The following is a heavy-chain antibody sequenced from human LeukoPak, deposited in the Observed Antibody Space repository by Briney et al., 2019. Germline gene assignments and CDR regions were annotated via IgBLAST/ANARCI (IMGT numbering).Heavy chain of an antibody. V-gene: IGHV1-2*06. CDR3: ARSYDYVWGSYRRDAFDI. J-gene: IGHJ3*02. CDR2: INPNSGGT. CDR1: GYTFTGYY. D-gene: IGHD3-16*02. Sequence: ASVKVSCKASGYTFTGYYMHWVRQAPGQGLEWMGRINPNSGGTNYAQKFQGRVTMTRDTSISTAYMELSRLRSGDTAVYYCARSYDYVWGSYRRDAFDIWGQGTMVTVSS.